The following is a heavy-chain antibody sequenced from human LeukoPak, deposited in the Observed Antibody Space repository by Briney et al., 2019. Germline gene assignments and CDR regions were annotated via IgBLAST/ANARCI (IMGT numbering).Heavy chain of an antibody. D-gene: IGHD5-18*01. Sequence: SENLSLTCTVSGGSISSSSYYWGWIRQPPGKGLEWIGSIYYSGSTYYNPSLKSRVTISVDTSKNQFSLKLSSVTAADTAVYYCARGTAMGSDYWGQGTLVTVSS. V-gene: IGHV4-39*07. J-gene: IGHJ4*02. CDR2: IYYSGST. CDR1: GGSISSSSYY. CDR3: ARGTAMGSDY.